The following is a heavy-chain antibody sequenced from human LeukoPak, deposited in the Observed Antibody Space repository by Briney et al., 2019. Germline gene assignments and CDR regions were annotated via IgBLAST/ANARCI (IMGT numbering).Heavy chain of an antibody. Sequence: GGSLRLSCAASGFTFDDYAMHWVRQAPGKGLEWVSGISWNSGSIGYADSVKGRFTISRDNAENSLYLQMNSLRAEDMALYYCAKASYQALDYWGQGTLVTVSS. CDR3: AKASYQALDY. CDR2: ISWNSGSI. V-gene: IGHV3-9*03. J-gene: IGHJ4*02. CDR1: GFTFDDYA. D-gene: IGHD2-2*01.